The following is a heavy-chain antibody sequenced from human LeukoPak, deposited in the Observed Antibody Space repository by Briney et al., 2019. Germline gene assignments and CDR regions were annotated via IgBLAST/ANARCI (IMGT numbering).Heavy chain of an antibody. D-gene: IGHD2-21*01. Sequence: PSQTLSLTCTVSGGSISSNNYYWNWIRQPAGKGLEWIGRIYTSGSTSGSTNYNPSLKSRVTISVDTSKNQFSLKLSPVTAADTAVYYCARDRGGDGRFDYWGQGTLVTVSS. V-gene: IGHV4-61*02. CDR1: GGSISSNNYY. CDR3: ARDRGGDGRFDY. J-gene: IGHJ4*02. CDR2: IYTSGSTSGST.